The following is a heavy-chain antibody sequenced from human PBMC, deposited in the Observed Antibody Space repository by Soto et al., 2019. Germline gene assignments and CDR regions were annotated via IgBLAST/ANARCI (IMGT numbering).Heavy chain of an antibody. V-gene: IGHV4-34*01. CDR1: GGSFSGYY. CDR2: INHSGST. D-gene: IGHD4-17*01. Sequence: SETLSLTCAVYGGSFSGYYWSWIRQPPGKGLEWIGEINHSGSTNYNPSLKSRVTISVDTSKNQFSLKLSSVTAADTAVYYCASTTYGDYASWGQGALVTVSS. J-gene: IGHJ5*02. CDR3: ASTTYGDYAS.